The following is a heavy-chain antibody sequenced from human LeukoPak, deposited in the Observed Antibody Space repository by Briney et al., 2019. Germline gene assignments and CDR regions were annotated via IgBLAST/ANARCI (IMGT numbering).Heavy chain of an antibody. J-gene: IGHJ1*01. CDR2: ISGSGAYT. CDR3: AKYFASGSYYKLPH. Sequence: GGSLRLSCSASGFTFSSYAMSWVRQAPGKGVEGVSTISGSGAYTYYADSVKGRFTISRDNSKNTLYLQMNSLRAEDTAVYYCAKYFASGSYYKLPHWGQGTLVTVSS. D-gene: IGHD3-10*01. CDR1: GFTFSSYA. V-gene: IGHV3-23*01.